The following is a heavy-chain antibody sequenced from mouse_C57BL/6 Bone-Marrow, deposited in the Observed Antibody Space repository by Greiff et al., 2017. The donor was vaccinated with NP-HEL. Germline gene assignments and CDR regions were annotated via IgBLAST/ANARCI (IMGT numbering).Heavy chain of an antibody. CDR1: GFTFSSYA. Sequence: EVQGVESGGGLVKPGGSLKLSCAASGFTFSSYAMSWVRQTPEKRLEWVATISDGGSYTYYPDNVKGRFTISRDNAKNNLYLQMSHLKSEDTAMYYCARDYYGSSYGFYYYAMDYWGQGTSVTVSS. V-gene: IGHV5-4*01. CDR3: ARDYYGSSYGFYYYAMDY. D-gene: IGHD1-1*01. J-gene: IGHJ4*01. CDR2: ISDGGSYT.